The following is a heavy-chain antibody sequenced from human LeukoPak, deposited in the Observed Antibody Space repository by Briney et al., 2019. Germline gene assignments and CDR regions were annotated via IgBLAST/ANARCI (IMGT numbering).Heavy chain of an antibody. J-gene: IGHJ6*02. CDR3: AKEVGYGMDV. V-gene: IGHV3-30*02. D-gene: IGHD1-26*01. Sequence: GGSLRLSCAASGFTFSSYGMHWVRQAPGKGLEWVEVIWYDGSNKYYADSVKGRFTISRDNSKNTLYLQMNTLRAEDTAVYYCAKEVGYGMDVWGQGTTVTVSS. CDR2: IWYDGSNK. CDR1: GFTFSSYG.